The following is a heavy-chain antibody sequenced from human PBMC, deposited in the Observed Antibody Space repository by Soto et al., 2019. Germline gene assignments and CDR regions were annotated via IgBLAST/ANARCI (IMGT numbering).Heavy chain of an antibody. J-gene: IGHJ5*02. CDR2: ISPRSGTI. CDR3: ARIGRENGEKWFDP. D-gene: IGHD4-17*01. CDR1: GFAFRTYS. Sequence: EVQLVESGGGLVQPGGSLRLSCTASGFAFRTYSMSWVRQAPGQGLEWVSYISPRSGTIYYADSAKGRFTISRDNAKKSLYLQMNSLRDEDTAVYFWARIGRENGEKWFDPWGQGTLVTVSS. V-gene: IGHV3-48*02.